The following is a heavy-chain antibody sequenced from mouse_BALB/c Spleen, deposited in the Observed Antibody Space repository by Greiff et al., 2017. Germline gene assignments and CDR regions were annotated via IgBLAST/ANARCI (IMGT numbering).Heavy chain of an antibody. CDR1: GFTFSSFG. D-gene: IGHD2-1*01. J-gene: IGHJ1*01. V-gene: IGHV5-17*02. CDR2: ISSASSTI. Sequence: EVMLVESGGGLVQPGGSRKLSCAASGFTFSSFGIHWVRQAPEKGLYWVAYISSASSTIYYADSVKGRFTISRDNPKNTLFLQMTSLRSEDTAMYYCARGVKGYFDVWGAGTTVTVSS. CDR3: ARGVKGYFDV.